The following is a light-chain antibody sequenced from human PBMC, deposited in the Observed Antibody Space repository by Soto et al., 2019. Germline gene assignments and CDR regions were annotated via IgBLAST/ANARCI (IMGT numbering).Light chain of an antibody. CDR1: QSISSW. J-gene: IGKJ1*01. Sequence: DIQMTQSPSTLSASVGDRVTITCRASQSISSWLAWYQQKAGEAPKLLIYRASSLQSGVPSRFSGSGSGTEFTLTISSLQPDDFATYYCEQYNSSPTFGQGTKVDI. CDR2: RAS. CDR3: EQYNSSPT. V-gene: IGKV1-5*03.